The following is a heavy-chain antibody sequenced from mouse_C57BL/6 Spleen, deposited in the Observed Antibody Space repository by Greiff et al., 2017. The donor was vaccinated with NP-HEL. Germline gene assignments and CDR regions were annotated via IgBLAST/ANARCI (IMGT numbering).Heavy chain of an antibody. J-gene: IGHJ1*03. Sequence: EWVGTISDGGSFTYYPDNVKGRFTISRDNAQNNLYLQMSHLKSEDTAMYYCARDREYSFDVWGTGTTVTVSS. V-gene: IGHV5-4*01. CDR2: ISDGGSFT. D-gene: IGHD5-1*01. CDR3: ARDREYSFDV.